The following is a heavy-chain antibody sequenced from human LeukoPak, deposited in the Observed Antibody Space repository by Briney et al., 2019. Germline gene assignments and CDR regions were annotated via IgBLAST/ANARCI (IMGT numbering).Heavy chain of an antibody. V-gene: IGHV4-61*01. CDR3: ARDNVEIVAPDY. Sequence: SETLSLTCTVSGGSVSSSSYYWSWIRQPPGKGLEWIGYIYYSGSTNCNPSLKSRVTISLDTSKNQFSLKLSSVTAADTAVYYCARDNVEIVAPDYWGQGTLVTVSS. CDR1: GGSVSSSSYY. CDR2: IYYSGST. D-gene: IGHD5-12*01. J-gene: IGHJ4*02.